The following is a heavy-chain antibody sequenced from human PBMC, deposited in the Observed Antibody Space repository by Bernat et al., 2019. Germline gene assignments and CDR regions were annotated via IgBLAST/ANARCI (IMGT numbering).Heavy chain of an antibody. Sequence: QVQLVQSGAEVKKPGASVKVSCKASGYTFTSYYMHWVRQAPGQGLEWMGIINPSGGSTSYAQKFQGRVTMTRDTSTSTVYMELSSLRSEDTAVYYCARVGYNSVSRNWFDPWGQGTLVTVSS. D-gene: IGHD6-19*01. CDR2: INPSGGST. CDR3: ARVGYNSVSRNWFDP. CDR1: GYTFTSYY. V-gene: IGHV1-46*01. J-gene: IGHJ5*02.